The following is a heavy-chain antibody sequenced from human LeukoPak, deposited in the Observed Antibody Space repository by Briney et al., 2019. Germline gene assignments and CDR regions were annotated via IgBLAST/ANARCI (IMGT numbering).Heavy chain of an antibody. CDR3: ASIEVVVVAATLNY. D-gene: IGHD2-15*01. CDR1: GGSFSGYY. CDR2: INHSGST. V-gene: IGHV4-34*01. J-gene: IGHJ4*02. Sequence: SETLSLTCAVYGGSFSGYYWSWIRQPPGKGLEWIGEINHSGSTNYNASLKSRLTISVDTSKNQFSLKLSSVAAADTAVYYCASIEVVVVAATLNYWGQGTLVTVSS.